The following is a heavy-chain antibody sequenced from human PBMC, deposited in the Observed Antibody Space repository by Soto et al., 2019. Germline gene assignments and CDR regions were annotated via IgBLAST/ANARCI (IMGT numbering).Heavy chain of an antibody. Sequence: EVQLVESGGGLVQPGGSLRLSCAASEFTFSNYWMHWVRQAPGKGLVWVSRIKGDESTTNYADSVKGRFTISRDNAKNTLYLQMNSVRAEDTGVYYCARGVPGHYATDVWGQGITVTVSS. CDR1: EFTFSNYW. J-gene: IGHJ6*02. CDR2: IKGDESTT. CDR3: ARGVPGHYATDV. V-gene: IGHV3-74*01.